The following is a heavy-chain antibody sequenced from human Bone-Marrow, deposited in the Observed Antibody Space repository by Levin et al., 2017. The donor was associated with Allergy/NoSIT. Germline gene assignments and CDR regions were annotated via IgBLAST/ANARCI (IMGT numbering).Heavy chain of an antibody. CDR1: GFTFSKYA. Sequence: GGSLRLSCAASGFTFSKYAMHWVRQAPGKGLEWVAIIPFDGNDKYYADSVKGRFTISRDNSKSTLFLQMNSLRGEDTAVYYCAGGGWQLSPYYFYSWRQGTLVTVSS. D-gene: IGHD5-24*01. J-gene: IGHJ4*02. CDR3: AGGGWQLSPYYFYS. V-gene: IGHV3-30*03. CDR2: IPFDGNDK.